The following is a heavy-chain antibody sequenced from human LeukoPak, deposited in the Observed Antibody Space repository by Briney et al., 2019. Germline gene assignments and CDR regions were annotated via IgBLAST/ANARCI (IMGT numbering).Heavy chain of an antibody. D-gene: IGHD5-24*01. J-gene: IGHJ4*02. V-gene: IGHV1-2*02. CDR2: IKPNSGDT. CDR1: GYIFTGYR. Sequence: ASVKVSCKASGYIFTGYRIHWVRQAPGQGLEGMAGIKPNSGDTKYAQTFQGRVSVTSDTSMTTAYMEVSRLRSDDTAVYYCARVSGVTRRDGYNFDYWGKGTLVTASS. CDR3: ARVSGVTRRDGYNFDY.